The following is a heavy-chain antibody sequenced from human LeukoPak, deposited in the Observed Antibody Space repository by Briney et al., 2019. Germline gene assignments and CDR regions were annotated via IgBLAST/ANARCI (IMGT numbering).Heavy chain of an antibody. CDR3: ARTPEQRTPTNMYCFDY. J-gene: IGHJ4*02. V-gene: IGHV4-59*01. CDR2: ICDSGST. CDR1: GGSFSSYY. D-gene: IGHD6-25*01. Sequence: SETLSLTCTVSGGSFSSYYWSWIRQSPGKGLEWIGYICDSGSTSYNPSLRSRVTISVDTSKNQFSLKLSSVTAADTAVYYCARTPEQRTPTNMYCFDYWGQGTLVTVSS.